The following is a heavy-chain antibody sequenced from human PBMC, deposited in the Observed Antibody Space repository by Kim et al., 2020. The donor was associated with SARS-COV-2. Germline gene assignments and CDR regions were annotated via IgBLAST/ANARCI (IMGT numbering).Heavy chain of an antibody. CDR1: GFTFSSYG. V-gene: IGHV3-30*18. Sequence: GGSLRLSCAASGFTFSSYGMHWVRQAPGKGLEWVAVISYDGSNKYYADSVKGRFTISRDNSKNTLYLQMNSLRAEDTAVYYCAKDSGASIAARLWGYYFDYWGQGTLVTVSS. CDR2: ISYDGSNK. J-gene: IGHJ4*02. D-gene: IGHD6-6*01. CDR3: AKDSGASIAARLWGYYFDY.